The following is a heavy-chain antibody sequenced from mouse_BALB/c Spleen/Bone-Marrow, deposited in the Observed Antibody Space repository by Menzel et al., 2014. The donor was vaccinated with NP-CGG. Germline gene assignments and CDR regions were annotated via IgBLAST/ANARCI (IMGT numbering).Heavy chain of an antibody. CDR2: IRLKSNNHAT. CDR3: IREVYDRYVGVFDY. J-gene: IGHJ2*01. Sequence: EVQLVESGGGLVQPGGSMKLSCVASGFTFSNFWMNWVRPSPEKGLEWVAEIRLKSNNHATHYAESVKGRFTISREDSKSSVYLQMNNLRTEDTGIYYCIREVYDRYVGVFDYWGQGTTLTVSS. CDR1: GFTFSNFW. V-gene: IGHV6-6*02. D-gene: IGHD2-3*01.